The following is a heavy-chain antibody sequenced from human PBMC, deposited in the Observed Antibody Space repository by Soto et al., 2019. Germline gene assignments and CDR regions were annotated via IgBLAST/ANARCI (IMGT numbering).Heavy chain of an antibody. D-gene: IGHD3-10*01. CDR1: GFTFSSYA. CDR3: ALGGNRPTILSPGSFDY. V-gene: IGHV3-23*01. CDR2: ISGSGGST. J-gene: IGHJ4*02. Sequence: PGGSLRLSCAASGFTFSSYAMSWVRQAPGKGLEWVSAISGSGGSTYYADSVKGRFTISRDNSKNTLYLQMNSLRAEDTAVYYCALGGNRPTILSPGSFDYWGQGTLVTVSS.